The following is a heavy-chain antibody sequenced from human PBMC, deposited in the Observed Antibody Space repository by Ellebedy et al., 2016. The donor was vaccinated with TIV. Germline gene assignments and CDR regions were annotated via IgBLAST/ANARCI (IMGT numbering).Heavy chain of an antibody. CDR3: ARDQPFGSF. CDR2: IKQDGSEK. Sequence: GGSLRLXXVVSGFTFSNYWMSWIRQAPGKGPEWVSNIKQDGSEKNYVDSVKGRFTISRDNAKNSLYLEMNNLRVDDTAMYYCARDQPFGSFWGQGTLVTVSS. CDR1: GFTFSNYW. D-gene: IGHD3-10*01. V-gene: IGHV3-7*01. J-gene: IGHJ4*02.